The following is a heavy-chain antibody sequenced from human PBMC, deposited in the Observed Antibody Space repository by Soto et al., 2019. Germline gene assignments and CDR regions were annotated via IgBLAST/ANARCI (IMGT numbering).Heavy chain of an antibody. CDR3: STVFQASNIIDRFDY. Sequence: SETLSLTCAVSGVSISSGGYSCSWIRQPPGKGLEWIGYIYHSGSTYYNPSLKSRVTISVDRSKNQFSLKLSSVTAADTAVYYCSTVFQASNIIDRFDYWGHGTLVTVSS. CDR1: GVSISSGGYS. V-gene: IGHV4-30-2*01. CDR2: IYHSGST. D-gene: IGHD2-21*01. J-gene: IGHJ4*01.